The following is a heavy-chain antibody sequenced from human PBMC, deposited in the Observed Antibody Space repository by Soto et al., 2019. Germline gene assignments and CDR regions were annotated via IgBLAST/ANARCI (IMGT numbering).Heavy chain of an antibody. D-gene: IGHD6-19*01. J-gene: IGHJ3*01. CDR1: GYTFTTYY. CDR3: ALYSDGWSP. CDR2: INPSGGST. V-gene: IGHV1-46*01. Sequence: QVQLVQSGAEVKKPGASVKVSCKASGYTFTTYYIHWVRQAPGQGLEWMGIINPSGGSTTYAQKFQGGVAMARDTSTHTVYVELSSLSSEDTAVYYCALYSDGWSPWGQGTMVTVSS.